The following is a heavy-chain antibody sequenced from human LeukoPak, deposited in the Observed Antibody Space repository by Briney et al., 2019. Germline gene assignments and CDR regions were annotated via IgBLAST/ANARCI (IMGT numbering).Heavy chain of an antibody. J-gene: IGHJ4*02. CDR1: GFTFSSYI. CDR2: ISSSSSTI. D-gene: IGHD6-13*01. V-gene: IGHV3-48*02. Sequence: GGSLRLSCASSGFTFSSYIMNWVRQAAGKGRESVSYISSSSSTIYYADSVKGRFIISRDNAKNSMYLQMNSLRDEDTAVYYCARGRSLVAGYIFYWGQGTLVTVSS. CDR3: ARGRSLVAGYIFY.